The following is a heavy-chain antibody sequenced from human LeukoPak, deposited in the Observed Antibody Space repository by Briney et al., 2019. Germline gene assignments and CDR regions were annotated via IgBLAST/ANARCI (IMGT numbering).Heavy chain of an antibody. Sequence: GESLRLSCAASGFTFTSDAMSWVRQAPGKGLEWVSGISTSGGRTYYADSVKGRFTISRDNSMNTLYLQMNSLRAEDTAVYYCAKGIGSTRYFDYGGQGTLVTVSS. J-gene: IGHJ4*02. CDR3: AKGIGSTRYFDY. D-gene: IGHD2-15*01. CDR2: ISTSGGRT. CDR1: GFTFTSDA. V-gene: IGHV3-23*01.